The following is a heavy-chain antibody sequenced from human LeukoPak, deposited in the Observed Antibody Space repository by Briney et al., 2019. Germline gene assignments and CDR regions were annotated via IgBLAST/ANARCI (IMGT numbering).Heavy chain of an antibody. CDR1: GFTFSSYG. CDR3: AREKHSSTIVGAADAFDI. CDR2: IWYDGSNE. D-gene: IGHD1-26*01. V-gene: IGHV3-33*01. J-gene: IGHJ3*02. Sequence: PGGSLRLSCAASGFTFSSYGMHWVRQAPGKGLEWMALIWYDGSNEDYADSVKGRFTISRDNSKNTLYLQMNSLRAEDTAVYYCAREKHSSTIVGAADAFDIWGQGTMVTVSS.